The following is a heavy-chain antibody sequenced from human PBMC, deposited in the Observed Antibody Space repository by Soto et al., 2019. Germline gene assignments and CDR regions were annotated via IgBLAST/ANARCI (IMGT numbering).Heavy chain of an antibody. CDR3: AKDCRDYYYYYYMDV. CDR2: ISYDGSNK. V-gene: IGHV3-30*18. Sequence: PGGSLRLSCAASGFTFSSYGMHWVRQAPGKGLEWVAVISYDGSNKYYADSVKGRFTISRDNSKNTLYLQIISLRAEDTAVYYCAKDCRDYYYYYYMDVWGKGTTVTVSS. CDR1: GFTFSSYG. J-gene: IGHJ6*03.